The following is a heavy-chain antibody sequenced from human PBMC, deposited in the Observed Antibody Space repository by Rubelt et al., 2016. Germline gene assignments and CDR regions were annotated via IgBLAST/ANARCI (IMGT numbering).Heavy chain of an antibody. Sequence: YYADSVKGRFTISRDNSKNTLYLQMNSLRAEDTAVYYCARQYGSTPLDVWGQGTTVTVSS. J-gene: IGHJ6*02. D-gene: IGHD3-10*01. V-gene: IGHV3-30*07. CDR3: ARQYGSTPLDV.